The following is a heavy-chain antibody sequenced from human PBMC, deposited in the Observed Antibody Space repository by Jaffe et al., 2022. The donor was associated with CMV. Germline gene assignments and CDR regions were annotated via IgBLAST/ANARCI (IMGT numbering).Heavy chain of an antibody. CDR2: IRSKANNYAT. CDR1: GFTFSDSA. Sequence: EVHLVESGGGLVQPGGSLKLSCAASGFTFSDSALHWVRQASGKGLEWVGRIRSKANNYATAYPASMKGRFTISRDDSKNTAYLQMNSLKTEDTAVYYCIRPLGDSSSSGLDYWGQGTLVTVSS. CDR3: IRPLGDSSSSGLDY. V-gene: IGHV3-73*02. D-gene: IGHD6-6*01. J-gene: IGHJ4*02.